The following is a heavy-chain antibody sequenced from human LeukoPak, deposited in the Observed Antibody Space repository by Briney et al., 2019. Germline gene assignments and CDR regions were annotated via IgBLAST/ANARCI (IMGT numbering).Heavy chain of an antibody. J-gene: IGHJ6*03. CDR3: ARLTEYSYGLYYYYYMDV. CDR2: MNPNSGNT. V-gene: IGHV1-8*01. Sequence: ASVKVSCKASGYTFTSYDINWVRQATGQGLEWMGWMNPNSGNTGYAQKFQGRVTMTRNTSISTAYMELSSLRSEDTAVYYWARLTEYSYGLYYYYYMDVWGKGTTVTVSS. CDR1: GYTFTSYD. D-gene: IGHD5-18*01.